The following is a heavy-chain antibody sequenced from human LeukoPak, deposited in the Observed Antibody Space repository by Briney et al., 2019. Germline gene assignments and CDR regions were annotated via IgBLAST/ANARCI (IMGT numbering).Heavy chain of an antibody. V-gene: IGHV3-23*01. D-gene: IGHD3-22*01. CDR1: EFTFSTYW. CDR2: ISGSGGST. CDR3: AKDSVLFYYYDSSGYYPPLDAFDI. J-gene: IGHJ3*02. Sequence: GGSLRLSCAASEFTFSTYWMSWVRQAPGKGLEWVSAISGSGGSTYYADSVKGRFTISRDNSKTTLYLQMKRLRPEETAIYYCAKDSVLFYYYDSSGYYPPLDAFDIWGQGTMVTVSS.